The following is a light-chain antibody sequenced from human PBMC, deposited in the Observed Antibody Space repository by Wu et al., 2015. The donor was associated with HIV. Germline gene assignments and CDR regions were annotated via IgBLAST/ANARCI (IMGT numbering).Light chain of an antibody. V-gene: IGKV3-15*01. Sequence: EIVMTQSPVTLSVSPGESATLSCRASQTVKNNLAWSQQRPGQAPRLPIYDASTRATGIPARFTGRGSGTEFTLTISSMQSEDFAVYYCHQYNDWPQTFGQGTKVEI. CDR2: DAS. J-gene: IGKJ1*01. CDR1: QTVKNN. CDR3: HQYNDWPQT.